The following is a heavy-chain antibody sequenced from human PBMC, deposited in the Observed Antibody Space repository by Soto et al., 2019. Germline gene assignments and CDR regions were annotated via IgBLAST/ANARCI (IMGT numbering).Heavy chain of an antibody. Sequence: ASVKVSCKASGYTFTDYYVHWVRQAPGQGLEWMGWINAGNGNTKYSQKFQGRVTISRDTSASTAYMELTSLRSEDTAVYYCAISMGNFIPVALGSYWGQGSLVTVSS. V-gene: IGHV1-3*01. CDR1: GYTFTDYY. CDR3: AISMGNFIPVALGSY. CDR2: INAGNGNT. D-gene: IGHD6-19*01. J-gene: IGHJ4*02.